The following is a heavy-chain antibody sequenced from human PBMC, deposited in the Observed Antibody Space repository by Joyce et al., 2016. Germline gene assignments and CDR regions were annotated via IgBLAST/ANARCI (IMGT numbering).Heavy chain of an antibody. CDR2: LSSSSSYI. J-gene: IGHJ4*02. V-gene: IGHV3-21*01. Sequence: EVQLVESGGGLVKPGGSLRLSCAASGFTFSSYSMSWVLQAPGKGLEWFSSLSSSSSYIKYTDSVKGRFTISRDNAKNSLYLQMNSLRVEDTAVYYCARSSYTNGIFDYWGQGTLVTVSS. CDR3: ARSSYTNGIFDY. CDR1: GFTFSSYS. D-gene: IGHD2-8*01.